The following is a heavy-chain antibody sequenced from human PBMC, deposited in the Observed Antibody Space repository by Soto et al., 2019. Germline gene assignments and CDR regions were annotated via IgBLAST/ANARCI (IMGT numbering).Heavy chain of an antibody. CDR3: AREAPYRAPSWFDP. CDR2: VYFSGST. V-gene: IGHV4-59*01. CDR1: GGSISSYY. Sequence: SETLSLTCTVSGGSISSYYWSWVRQPPGKGLEWIGYVYFSGSTNCNPSLKSRVTISVDTSKNQFSLKLSSLRSEDTAVYYCAREAPYRAPSWFDPWGQGTLVTVSS. J-gene: IGHJ5*02. D-gene: IGHD2-2*01.